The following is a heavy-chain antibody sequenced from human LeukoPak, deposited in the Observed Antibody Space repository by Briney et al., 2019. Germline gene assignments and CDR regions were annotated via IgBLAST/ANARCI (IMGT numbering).Heavy chain of an antibody. V-gene: IGHV1-69*06. CDR3: AQGTVTTSSFSY. J-gene: IGHJ4*02. CDR1: GGTFSSYA. CDR2: IIPIFGTA. Sequence: PVKVSCKASGGTFSSYAISWVRQAPGQGLEWMGGIIPIFGTANYAQKFQGRATITADKSTSTAYMELSSLRSEDTAVYYCAQGTVTTSSFSYWGQGTLVTVSS. D-gene: IGHD4-17*01.